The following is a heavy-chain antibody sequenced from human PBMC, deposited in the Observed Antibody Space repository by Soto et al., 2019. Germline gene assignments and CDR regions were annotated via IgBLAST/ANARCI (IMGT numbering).Heavy chain of an antibody. V-gene: IGHV3-74*03. CDR1: GFTFSSYW. Sequence: EVQLVESRGGLVQPGGSLRLSCAASGFTFSSYWMHWVRQAPGKGLMWVSRIQSDGSITTYADSVKGRFTISRDNAKNTLFLQMSSLRAEDTAVYYCARDLDHFDYWGQGILVTVSS. D-gene: IGHD1-1*01. CDR2: IQSDGSIT. CDR3: ARDLDHFDY. J-gene: IGHJ4*02.